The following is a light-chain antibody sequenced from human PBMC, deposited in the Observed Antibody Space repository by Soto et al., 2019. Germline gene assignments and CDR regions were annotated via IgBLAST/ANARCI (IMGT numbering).Light chain of an antibody. CDR3: QQHSDWPLT. CDR2: DAS. V-gene: IGKV3-11*01. J-gene: IGKJ4*01. CDR1: QRVSSN. Sequence: EIVLIQSPATLFLSPGERATLSCRASQRVSSNLAWYQQNPGQAPRLLIFDASNRATGIPARFSGSGSGTDFTLTISSLEPEDFAVYYCQQHSDWPLTFGGGTKVEIK.